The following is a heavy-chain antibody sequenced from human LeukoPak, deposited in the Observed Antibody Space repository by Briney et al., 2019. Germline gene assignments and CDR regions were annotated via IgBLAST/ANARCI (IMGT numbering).Heavy chain of an antibody. CDR1: GGSISNKY. CDR3: ARTEESGYSYDYFGYYYYMDV. CDR2: IYYSGNT. V-gene: IGHV4-59*01. D-gene: IGHD5-18*01. J-gene: IGHJ6*03. Sequence: SETLSLTCTVSGGSISNKYWSWIRQPPGKGLEWIGYIYYSGNTNYNPSLKSRVTILVDTSKNQVSLKLSSVTAADTAVYYCARTEESGYSYDYFGYYYYMDVWGKGTTVTVSS.